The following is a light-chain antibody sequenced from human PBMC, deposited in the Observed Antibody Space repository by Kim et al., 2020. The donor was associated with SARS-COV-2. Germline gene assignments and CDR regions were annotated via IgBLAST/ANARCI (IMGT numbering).Light chain of an antibody. CDR2: QDS. Sequence: AAPGQTASITCSGDKLGDKYACWYQQKPGQSPVLVIYQDSKRPSGIPERFSGSNSGNTATLTISGTQAMDEADYYCQAWDSSNVVFGGGTQLTVL. J-gene: IGLJ2*01. CDR3: QAWDSSNVV. V-gene: IGLV3-1*01. CDR1: KLGDKY.